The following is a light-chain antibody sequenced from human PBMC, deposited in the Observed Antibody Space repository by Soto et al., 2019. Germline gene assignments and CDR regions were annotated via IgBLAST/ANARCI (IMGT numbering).Light chain of an antibody. V-gene: IGLV2-11*01. Sequence: QSVLTQPRSVSGSLGQSVTISCAGTRSDVGGYNYVSWYQQPPGTAPKLMIYEVSRRPSGVPDRFPGSKSGNTASLTISGLQAEDEGDYYCCSYAGRYTWVFGXGTKVTVL. CDR2: EVS. CDR1: RSDVGGYNY. CDR3: CSYAGRYTWV. J-gene: IGLJ1*01.